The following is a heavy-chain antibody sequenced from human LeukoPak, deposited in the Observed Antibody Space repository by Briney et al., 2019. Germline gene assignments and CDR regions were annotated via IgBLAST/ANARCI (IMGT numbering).Heavy chain of an antibody. CDR3: ARDEEGITMVRGVGVWFDP. J-gene: IGHJ5*02. D-gene: IGHD3-10*01. V-gene: IGHV4-4*07. CDR1: GGSISSYY. Sequence: SETLSLTCTVSGGSISSYYWSWIRQPAGKGLEWIGRIYTSGSTNYNPSLKSRVTMSVDTSKNQFSLKLSSVTAADTAVYYCARDEEGITMVRGVGVWFDPWGQGTLVTVSS. CDR2: IYTSGST.